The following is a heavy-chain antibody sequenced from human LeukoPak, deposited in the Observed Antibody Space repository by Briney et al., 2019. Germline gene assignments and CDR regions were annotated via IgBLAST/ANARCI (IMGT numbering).Heavy chain of an antibody. D-gene: IGHD6-19*01. Sequence: PGGSLRLSCAASGFTFSSYSMSWVRQAPGKGLEWVSAISGSGGSTYYADSVKGRFTISRDNSKDTLYLQMNSLRAEDTAVYYCAKCAVRYSSGWYGGYFDYWGQGTLVTVSS. J-gene: IGHJ4*02. CDR1: GFTFSSYS. V-gene: IGHV3-23*01. CDR3: AKCAVRYSSGWYGGYFDY. CDR2: ISGSGGST.